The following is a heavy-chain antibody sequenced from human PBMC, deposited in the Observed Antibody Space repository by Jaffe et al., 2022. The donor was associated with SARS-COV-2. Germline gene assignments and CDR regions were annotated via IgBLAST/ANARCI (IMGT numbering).Heavy chain of an antibody. V-gene: IGHV3-23*04. CDR1: GFTFSRCA. J-gene: IGHJ4*02. Sequence: EVQLVESGGGLVQPGGSLRLSCAASGFTFSRCAMSWVRQAPGKGLEWVSSISSDSGSTYYADSVKGRFTISRDNSRNTLYLQVNSLRAEDTAVYYCAKRGYCGSGTFYHFDYWGQGTLVTVSS. CDR2: ISSDSGST. CDR3: AKRGYCGSGTFYHFDY. D-gene: IGHD3-10*01.